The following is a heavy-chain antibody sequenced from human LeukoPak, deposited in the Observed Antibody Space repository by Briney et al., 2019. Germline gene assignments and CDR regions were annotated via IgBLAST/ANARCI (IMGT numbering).Heavy chain of an antibody. CDR1: GGTFSSYA. Sequence: GASVKVSCKASGGTFSSYAISWVRQAPGQGLEWMGGIIPIFGTANYAQKFQGRATITADESTSTAYMELSSLRSEDTAVYYCARADQLWFGDYYYGMDVWGQGTTVTVSS. CDR3: ARADQLWFGDYYYGMDV. CDR2: IIPIFGTA. V-gene: IGHV1-69*13. J-gene: IGHJ6*02. D-gene: IGHD3-10*01.